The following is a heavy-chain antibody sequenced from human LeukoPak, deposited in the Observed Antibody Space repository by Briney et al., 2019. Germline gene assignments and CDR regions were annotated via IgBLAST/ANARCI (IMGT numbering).Heavy chain of an antibody. D-gene: IGHD5-12*01. CDR2: ISWNSGTI. J-gene: IGHJ4*02. V-gene: IGHV3-9*01. CDR1: GFTFDEYA. Sequence: PGRSLRLSCAASGFTFDEYAMHWVRQVPGKGLAWVSGISWNSGTIDYADSVKGRFIISRDNAKNSLYLQMNSLRAEDTALYYCAKDPSGYDDYWGQGTLVTVSS. CDR3: AKDPSGYDDY.